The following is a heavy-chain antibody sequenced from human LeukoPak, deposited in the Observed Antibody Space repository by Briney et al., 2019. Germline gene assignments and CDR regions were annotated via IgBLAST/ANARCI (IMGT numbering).Heavy chain of an antibody. CDR3: ARDSGSYADY. CDR1: GYXFTSYF. V-gene: IGHV1-46*01. D-gene: IGHD1-26*01. CDR2: INPSGGST. Sequence: GASVKVSCKASGYXFTSYFMHWVRQAPGQGLEWMGMINPSGGSTSYAQKFQGRVTMTRDTSTSTVYMELSSLRSGDTAVYYCARDSGSYADYWGQGTLVTVSS. J-gene: IGHJ4*02.